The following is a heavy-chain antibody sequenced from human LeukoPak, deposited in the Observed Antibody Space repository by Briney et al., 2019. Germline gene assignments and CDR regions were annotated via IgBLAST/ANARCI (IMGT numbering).Heavy chain of an antibody. Sequence: SETLSLTCTVSGGSISSDYWSWIRQPPGKGLEWIGYIYYRGSTNYNPSLKSRVTISADTSKNQFSLKLSSVTAADTAVYYCARLSGYSSGHYYSDYWGQGTLVTVSS. CDR2: IYYRGST. J-gene: IGHJ4*02. D-gene: IGHD3-22*01. CDR3: ARLSGYSSGHYYSDY. V-gene: IGHV4-59*01. CDR1: GGSISSDY.